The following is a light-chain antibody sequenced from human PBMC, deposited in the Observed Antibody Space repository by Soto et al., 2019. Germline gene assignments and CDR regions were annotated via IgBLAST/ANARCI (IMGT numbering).Light chain of an antibody. CDR1: QSVSSRS. CDR3: QQYGGSPRT. Sequence: EIVLTLYPGTLSLSPGERATLSCRASQSVSSRSLACYQQKRGQAPRLLIHGASNRATGIPDRFKGSGSGTDFTLTISRLEPEDFAVYYCQQYGGSPRTFGQGTKVDIK. CDR2: GAS. J-gene: IGKJ1*01. V-gene: IGKV3-20*01.